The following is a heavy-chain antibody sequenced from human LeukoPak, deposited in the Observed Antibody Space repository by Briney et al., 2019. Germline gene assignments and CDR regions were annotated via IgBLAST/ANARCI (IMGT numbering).Heavy chain of an antibody. D-gene: IGHD2-2*03. Sequence: ASVKVSCKASGYTFTSYGISWVRQAPGQGLEWMGWISAYNGNTNYAQKLQGRVTMTTDTSTNTAYMELRSLRSDDTAVYYCARVDIVVVPEYYFDYWGQGTLVTVSS. V-gene: IGHV1-18*01. CDR2: ISAYNGNT. CDR1: GYTFTSYG. J-gene: IGHJ4*02. CDR3: ARVDIVVVPEYYFDY.